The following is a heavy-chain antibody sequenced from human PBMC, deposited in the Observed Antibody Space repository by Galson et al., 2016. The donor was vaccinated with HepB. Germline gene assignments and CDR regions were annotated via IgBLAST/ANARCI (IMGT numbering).Heavy chain of an antibody. Sequence: SVKVSCKVSGGTLNNYVISWVRQAPGQGLEWMGRSIPLLGVTNYALKFQGRLIITADKSTATAYMDLSGLRSEDTAVYFCAVVSSAELVFTPSPPHDWVDFWGQGTLVTVSS. J-gene: IGHJ5*01. CDR2: SIPLLGVT. CDR3: AVVSSAELVFTPSPPHDWVDF. CDR1: GGTLNNYV. D-gene: IGHD1-14*01. V-gene: IGHV1-69*04.